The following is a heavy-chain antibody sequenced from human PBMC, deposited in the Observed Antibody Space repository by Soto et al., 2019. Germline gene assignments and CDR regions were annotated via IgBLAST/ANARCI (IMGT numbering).Heavy chain of an antibody. V-gene: IGHV1-69*13. Sequence: SVKVSCKASGGTFSSYAIIWVRQAPGQGLEWMGGIIPIFGTANYAQKFQGRVTITADESTSTAYMELSSLRSEDTAVYYCATGDGYKAFDYWGQGTLVTVSS. CDR3: ATGDGYKAFDY. J-gene: IGHJ4*02. CDR1: GGTFSSYA. D-gene: IGHD5-12*01. CDR2: IIPIFGTA.